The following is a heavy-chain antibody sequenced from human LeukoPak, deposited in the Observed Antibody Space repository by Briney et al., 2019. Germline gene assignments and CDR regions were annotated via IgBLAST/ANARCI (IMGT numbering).Heavy chain of an antibody. Sequence: GPLRLSCSASGFTFSSYNMNWVRQAPGKGLEWVSFISSSSSYIYYADSVKGRFTISRDNAKNSLYLQMNSLRAEDTAVYYCARDKRGSYHDAFDIWGQGTMVTVSS. CDR3: ARDKRGSYHDAFDI. CDR1: GFTFSSYN. D-gene: IGHD1-26*01. CDR2: ISSSSSYI. J-gene: IGHJ3*02. V-gene: IGHV3-21*01.